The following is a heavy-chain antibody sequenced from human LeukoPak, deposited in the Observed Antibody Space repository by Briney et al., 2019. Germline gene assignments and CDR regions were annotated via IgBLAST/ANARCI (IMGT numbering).Heavy chain of an antibody. CDR2: ISGSGGST. D-gene: IGHD5-24*01. J-gene: IGHJ3*02. CDR1: GFTFSSYA. Sequence: GXSLRLSCAASGFTFSSYAMSWVRQAPGKGLEWVSAISGSGGSTYYADSVKGRFTISRDNSKNTLYLQMNSLRAEDTAVYYCAKDQMALRAFDIWGQGTMVTVSS. CDR3: AKDQMALRAFDI. V-gene: IGHV3-23*01.